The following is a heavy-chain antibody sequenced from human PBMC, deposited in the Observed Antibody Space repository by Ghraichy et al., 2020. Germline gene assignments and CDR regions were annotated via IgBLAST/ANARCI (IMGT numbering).Heavy chain of an antibody. CDR1: GFSISDFT. V-gene: IGHV3-21*01. CDR3: ARDGWEMKPAEILVIYVMDV. CDR2: ITEDGSFI. J-gene: IGHJ6*02. D-gene: IGHD3-16*02. Sequence: GGSLRLSCAASGFSISDFTMHWVRQAPGKGLERVASITEDGSFIYYADSVKGRFTISRDNAKNSLYLQMNSLRVEDTAMFYCARDGWEMKPAEILVIYVMDVWGQGTTVTVSS.